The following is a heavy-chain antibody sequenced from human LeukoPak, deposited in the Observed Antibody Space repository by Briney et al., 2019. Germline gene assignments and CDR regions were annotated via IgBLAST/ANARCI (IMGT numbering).Heavy chain of an antibody. D-gene: IGHD5-24*01. J-gene: IGHJ4*02. Sequence: SETLSLTCTVSGGSVSRDHWSWIRQPPGKGLEWIGYIYDIGSTIYNPSLQSRVTMSVDTSRNQLSLKLTSVTAADTAVYFCATGRDAYKTGYWGRGTLVTVSS. CDR1: GGSVSRDH. CDR2: IYDIGST. CDR3: ATGRDAYKTGY. V-gene: IGHV4-59*02.